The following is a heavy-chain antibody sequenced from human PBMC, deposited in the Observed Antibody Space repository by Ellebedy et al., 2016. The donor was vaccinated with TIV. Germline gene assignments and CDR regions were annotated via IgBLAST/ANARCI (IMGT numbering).Heavy chain of an antibody. J-gene: IGHJ6*02. CDR1: GFTVSSNY. CDR3: ASDYGDYYYGMDV. CDR2: IYSGGST. Sequence: GESLKISCAASGFTVSSNYMSWVRQAPGKGLEWVSVIYSGGSTYYADSVKGRFTISRDTSKNTLYLQMNSLRAEYTAVYYCASDYGDYYYGMDVWGQGTTVTVSS. D-gene: IGHD4-17*01. V-gene: IGHV3-53*01.